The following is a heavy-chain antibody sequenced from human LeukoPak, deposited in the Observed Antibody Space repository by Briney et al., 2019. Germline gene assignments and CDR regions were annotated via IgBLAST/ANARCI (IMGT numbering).Heavy chain of an antibody. CDR1: GGSISSYY. CDR3: ARIPGLPRLDAFDI. D-gene: IGHD2-8*02. J-gene: IGHJ3*02. V-gene: IGHV4-59*01. Sequence: SETLSLTCTVSGGSISSYYWSWIRQPPGKGLEWIGYIYYSGNTNYNPSLKSRVTISVDTSKNQFSLKLTSVTAADTAVYYCARIPGLPRLDAFDIWGQGTMVIVSS. CDR2: IYYSGNT.